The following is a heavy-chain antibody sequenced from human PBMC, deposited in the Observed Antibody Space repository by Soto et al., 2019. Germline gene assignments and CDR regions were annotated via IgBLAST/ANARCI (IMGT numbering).Heavy chain of an antibody. D-gene: IGHD3-16*02. V-gene: IGHV3-9*01. Sequence: GGSLRLSCAASGFTFDDYAMHWVRQAPGKGLEWVSGISWNSGSIGYADSVKGRFTISRDNARNSLYLQMNSLRAEDTALYYCAKDTIGGSYRQGLLFAFDIWGQGTMVTVAS. CDR2: ISWNSGSI. CDR1: GFTFDDYA. CDR3: AKDTIGGSYRQGLLFAFDI. J-gene: IGHJ3*02.